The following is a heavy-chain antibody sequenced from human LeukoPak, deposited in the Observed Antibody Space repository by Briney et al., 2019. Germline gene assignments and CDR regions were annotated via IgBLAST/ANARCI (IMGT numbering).Heavy chain of an antibody. Sequence: GGSLRLSCAASGFTFSSYWMHWVRQAPGKGLVWVSRINSDGSSTSYADSVKGRFTISRDNAKNSLYLQMNSLRAEDTAVYYCARGPNPGYGSGSYYIWGQGTLVTVSS. J-gene: IGHJ4*02. CDR3: ARGPNPGYGSGSYYI. CDR2: INSDGSST. D-gene: IGHD3-10*01. CDR1: GFTFSSYW. V-gene: IGHV3-74*01.